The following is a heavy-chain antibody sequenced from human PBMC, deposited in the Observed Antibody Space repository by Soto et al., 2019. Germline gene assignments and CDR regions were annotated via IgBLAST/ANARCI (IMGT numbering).Heavy chain of an antibody. V-gene: IGHV3-23*01. D-gene: IGHD2-21*01. Sequence: GRSVSLSXAASGFTFSYYAMMWARLAPVKGLEWVAGILSRGPTYHADSVKDRYTISNDNSKSTLYVEMKRLRAEDTAVYYCAKDAVYVDVLWLPESWGQGTMVTVS. CDR1: GFTFSYYA. CDR2: ILSRGPT. CDR3: AKDAVYVDVLWLPES. J-gene: IGHJ4*02.